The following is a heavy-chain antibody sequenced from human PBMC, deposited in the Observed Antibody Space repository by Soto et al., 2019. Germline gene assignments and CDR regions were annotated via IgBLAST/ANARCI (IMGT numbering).Heavy chain of an antibody. CDR2: ISSSSTFI. CDR3: ARTPEDSWSGHYSDY. CDR1: GFTFSTYS. J-gene: IGHJ4*02. D-gene: IGHD3-3*01. Sequence: EVQLVESGGGLVKPGESLRLSCAASGFTFSTYSMNWVRQAPGKGLEWVSSISSSSTFIYYTYSVKGRFTISRDNAKNSLYLQMSSLRAEDTAVYYCARTPEDSWSGHYSDYWGQGTLVTVSS. V-gene: IGHV3-21*01.